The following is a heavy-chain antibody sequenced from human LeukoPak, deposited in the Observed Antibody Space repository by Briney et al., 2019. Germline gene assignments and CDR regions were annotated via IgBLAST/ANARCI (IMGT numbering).Heavy chain of an antibody. V-gene: IGHV3-33*01. D-gene: IGHD6-19*01. CDR2: IWYDGGNK. J-gene: IGHJ4*02. CDR1: GFTFSSYG. CDR3: ARVVPMYSSDWYDDY. Sequence: GGSLRLSCAASGFTFSSYGMLWVRQAPGKGLEWVAVIWYDGGNKYYADSVKGRFTISRDNSKNTLYLQMNSLRAEDTAVYYCARVVPMYSSDWYDDYWGQGTLVTVSS.